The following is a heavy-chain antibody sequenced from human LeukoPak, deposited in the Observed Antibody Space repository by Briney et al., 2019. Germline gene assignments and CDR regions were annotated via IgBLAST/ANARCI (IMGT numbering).Heavy chain of an antibody. CDR1: GFTFSSYW. V-gene: IGHV3-7*01. D-gene: IGHD3-22*01. CDR2: IKQDGSEK. Sequence: GGSLRLSCAASGFTFSSYWMSWVRQAPGKGLEWVANIKQDGSEKYYVDSVKGRFTISRDNTKNSLYLQVNSLRSEGTAVYYCARVMLYYYDSSGYYYEGFDYWGQGTLVTVSS. J-gene: IGHJ4*02. CDR3: ARVMLYYYDSSGYYYEGFDY.